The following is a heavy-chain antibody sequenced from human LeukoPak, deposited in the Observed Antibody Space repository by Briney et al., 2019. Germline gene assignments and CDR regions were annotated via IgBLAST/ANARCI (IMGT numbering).Heavy chain of an antibody. V-gene: IGHV4-39*07. CDR1: GGSISSSSYY. CDR2: INHSGST. CDR3: ARGRTIFGVVIIGAYYFDY. Sequence: SETLSLTCAVSGGSISSSSYYWGWIRQPPGKGLEWIGEINHSGSTNYNPSLKSRVTTSVDTSKNQFSLKLSSVTAADTAVYYCARGRTIFGVVIIGAYYFDYWGQGTLVAVSS. J-gene: IGHJ4*02. D-gene: IGHD3-3*01.